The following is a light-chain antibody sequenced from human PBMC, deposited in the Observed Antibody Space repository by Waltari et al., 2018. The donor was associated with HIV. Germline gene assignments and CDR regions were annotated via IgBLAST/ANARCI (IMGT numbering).Light chain of an antibody. V-gene: IGLV8-61*01. CDR1: SGSVSTSYY. CDR3: VLYVGSGISV. J-gene: IGLJ2*01. CDR2: STN. Sequence: QTVVTQEPSISVSPGVTVKLTCGLSSGSVSTSYYPSWYQQTPGQAPRTLIYSTNTRSSGVPDRFSGSILGNKAALTITGAQADDESDYYCVLYVGSGISVFGGGTKLTVL.